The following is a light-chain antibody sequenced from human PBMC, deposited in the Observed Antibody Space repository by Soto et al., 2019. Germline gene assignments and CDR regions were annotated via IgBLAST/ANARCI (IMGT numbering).Light chain of an antibody. CDR3: QHYSTWLWT. Sequence: EIVMTQSPATLSVSPGERATLSCRASQSVDSKLAWYQQKPGQGPRLLIYGASSRATGIPARCSGSGSGTEFTLTTGSLKSGCFAVYYCQHYSTWLWTFGQGTKVEIK. CDR1: QSVDSK. J-gene: IGKJ1*01. V-gene: IGKV3-15*01. CDR2: GAS.